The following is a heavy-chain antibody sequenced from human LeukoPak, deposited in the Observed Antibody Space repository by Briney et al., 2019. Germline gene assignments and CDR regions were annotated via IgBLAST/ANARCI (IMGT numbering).Heavy chain of an antibody. Sequence: GGSLRLSCGASGFTFSTYWMNWVRQAPGKGLVWVSAISGSGGSTYYADSVKGRFTISRDNSKNTLYLQMNSLRAEDTAVYYCAKDPYNDSSGYYYVSWGQGTLVTVSS. CDR2: ISGSGGST. J-gene: IGHJ4*02. V-gene: IGHV3-23*01. D-gene: IGHD3-22*01. CDR3: AKDPYNDSSGYYYVS. CDR1: GFTFSTYW.